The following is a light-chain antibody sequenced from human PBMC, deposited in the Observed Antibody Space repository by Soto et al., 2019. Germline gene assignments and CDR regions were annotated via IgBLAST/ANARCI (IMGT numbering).Light chain of an antibody. J-gene: IGKJ5*01. CDR1: QSISSY. Sequence: EIVLTQSPATLSLSPGERATLSCRASQSISSYLAWYQQKPGQAPRLLIYEASNRATGIPARFSGSGSGTDFTLPISSLETEDFAVYYCQHRSNWITFGQGTRLEIK. CDR3: QHRSNWIT. V-gene: IGKV3-11*01. CDR2: EAS.